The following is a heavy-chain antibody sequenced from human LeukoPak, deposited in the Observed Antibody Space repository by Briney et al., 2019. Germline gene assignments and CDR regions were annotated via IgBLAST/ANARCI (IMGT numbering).Heavy chain of an antibody. CDR1: GGSISSGSYY. V-gene: IGHV4-61*02. D-gene: IGHD3-3*01. CDR3: ARAQSTEWFPMDV. J-gene: IGHJ6*03. Sequence: SETLSLTCTVSGGSISSGSYYWSWIRQPAGKGLEWIGRIYTSGSTNYNPSLKSRVTISVDTSKNQFSLKLSSVTAADTAVYYCARAQSTEWFPMDVWGKGTTVTVSS. CDR2: IYTSGST.